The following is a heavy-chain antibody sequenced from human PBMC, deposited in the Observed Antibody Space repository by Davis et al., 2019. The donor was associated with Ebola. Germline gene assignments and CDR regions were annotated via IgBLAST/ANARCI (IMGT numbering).Heavy chain of an antibody. CDR3: ARMAQYSSSSEYDY. CDR1: GFTFSDYY. J-gene: IGHJ4*02. D-gene: IGHD6-6*01. Sequence: GGSLRLSCAASGFTFSDYYMHCIRQPPGKGLEWVSYISSTGSSIYYADSVKGRVTISRDNAKNSLYLQMNSLRAEDTAMYYCARMAQYSSSSEYDYWGQGTLVTVSS. CDR2: ISSTGSSI. V-gene: IGHV3-11*01.